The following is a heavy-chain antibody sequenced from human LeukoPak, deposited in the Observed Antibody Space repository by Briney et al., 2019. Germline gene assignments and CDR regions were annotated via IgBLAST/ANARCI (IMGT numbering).Heavy chain of an antibody. CDR2: INSDGSST. J-gene: IGHJ4*02. CDR1: GFTFSSYW. CDR3: ARAVAGTKVGFDY. V-gene: IGHV3-74*01. D-gene: IGHD6-19*01. Sequence: GGSLRLSCAASGFTFSSYWMHWVRHDPGKGLVWVSRINSDGSSTSHADSVKGRFTISRDNAKNTLYLQMNSLRAEDTAVYYCARAVAGTKVGFDYWGQGTLVTVSS.